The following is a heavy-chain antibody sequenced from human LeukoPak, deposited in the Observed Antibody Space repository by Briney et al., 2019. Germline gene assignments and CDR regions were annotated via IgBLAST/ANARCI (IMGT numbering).Heavy chain of an antibody. V-gene: IGHV1-69*05. CDR1: GGTFSSYA. D-gene: IGHD3-10*01. CDR2: ISPIFGAA. CDR3: ARHLWFGEFYPFDI. J-gene: IGHJ3*02. Sequence: SVKVSCKASGGTFSSYAISWVRQAPGQGLEWMGGISPIFGAANYAQNFQGRVTITTDESTSTAYMELSSLRSEDTPVYYCARHLWFGEFYPFDIWGQGTMVTVSS.